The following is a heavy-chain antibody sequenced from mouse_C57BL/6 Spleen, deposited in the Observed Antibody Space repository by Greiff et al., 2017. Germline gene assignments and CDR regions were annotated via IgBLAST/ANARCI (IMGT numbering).Heavy chain of an antibody. V-gene: IGHV1-76*01. Sequence: QVQLQQSGAELVRPGASVKLSCKASGYTFTDYYINWVKQRPGQGLEWIARIYPGSGNTYYNEKFKGKATLTAEKSSSTAYMQLSSLTSDDSAVYFCARNYYGSSYWDFDVWGTGTTVTVAS. CDR1: GYTFTDYY. CDR2: IYPGSGNT. D-gene: IGHD1-1*01. CDR3: ARNYYGSSYWDFDV. J-gene: IGHJ1*03.